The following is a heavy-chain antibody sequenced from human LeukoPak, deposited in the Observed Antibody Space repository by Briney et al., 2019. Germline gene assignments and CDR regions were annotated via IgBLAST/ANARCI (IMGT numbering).Heavy chain of an antibody. Sequence: SETLSLTCAVYGGSFSGYYWSWIRQPPGKGLEWIGEINHSGSTNYNPSLKSRVTISVDTSKNQFSLKLSSVTAADTAVYYCARDRATVTMDGPHDYWGQGTLATVSS. J-gene: IGHJ4*02. D-gene: IGHD4-17*01. V-gene: IGHV4-34*01. CDR1: GGSFSGYY. CDR3: ARDRATVTMDGPHDY. CDR2: INHSGST.